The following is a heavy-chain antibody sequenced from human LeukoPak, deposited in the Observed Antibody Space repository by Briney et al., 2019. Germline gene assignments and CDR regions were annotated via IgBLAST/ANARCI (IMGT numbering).Heavy chain of an antibody. Sequence: PGRSLRLSCAASGFTFSNHAMNWVRQAPGKGLEWVSAISGSGGSTYYADSVKGRFTISRDNSKNTLYLQMNSLRAEDTAVYYCAKWPPYGDVGYWGQGTLVTVSS. V-gene: IGHV3-23*01. CDR1: GFTFSNHA. CDR3: AKWPPYGDVGY. J-gene: IGHJ4*02. CDR2: ISGSGGST. D-gene: IGHD4-17*01.